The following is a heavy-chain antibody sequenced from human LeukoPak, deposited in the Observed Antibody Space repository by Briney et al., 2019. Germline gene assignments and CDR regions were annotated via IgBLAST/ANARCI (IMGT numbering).Heavy chain of an antibody. CDR2: IYPGDSDT. CDR1: GYSFTSYW. J-gene: IGHJ4*02. V-gene: IGHV5-51*01. CDR3: ARHAVRDGYNRHNDY. D-gene: IGHD5-24*01. Sequence: GESLKISCKGSGYSFTSYWIGWVRQMPGKGLEWMGIIYPGDSDTRYSPSFQGQVTISADKSISTTYLQWSSLKASDTAMYYCARHAVRDGYNRHNDYWGQGTLVTVSS.